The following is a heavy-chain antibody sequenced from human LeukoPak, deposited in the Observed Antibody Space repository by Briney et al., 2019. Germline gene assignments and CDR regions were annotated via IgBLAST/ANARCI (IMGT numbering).Heavy chain of an antibody. V-gene: IGHV3-30-3*01. Sequence: GGSLRLSCAASGFTFSSYAMHWVRQAPGKGLEWVAVISYDGSNKYYADSVKGRFTISRDNSKDTLYLQMNSLRVEDTAVYYCARDRQIAAAAYYFDYWGQGTLVTVSS. D-gene: IGHD6-25*01. CDR1: GFTFSSYA. J-gene: IGHJ4*02. CDR3: ARDRQIAAAAYYFDY. CDR2: ISYDGSNK.